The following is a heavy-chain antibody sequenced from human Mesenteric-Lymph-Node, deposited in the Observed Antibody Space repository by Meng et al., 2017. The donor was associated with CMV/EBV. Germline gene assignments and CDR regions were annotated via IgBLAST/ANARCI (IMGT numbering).Heavy chain of an antibody. CDR1: FSYYS. CDR2: VSSSGSNI. D-gene: IGHD5-12*01. Sequence: FSYYSMSWISQAPGKGLEWMSYVSSSGSNIYYADSVKGRVIVSRDNAKNSLYLQMSSLRDEDTAVYYCARDHSGYDLRPQIEDFFDYWGQGNLVTVSS. V-gene: IGHV3-11*01. CDR3: ARDHSGYDLRPQIEDFFDY. J-gene: IGHJ4*02.